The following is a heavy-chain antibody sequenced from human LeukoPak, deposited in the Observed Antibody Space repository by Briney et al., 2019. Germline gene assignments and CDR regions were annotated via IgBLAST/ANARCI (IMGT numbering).Heavy chain of an antibody. Sequence: SETLSLTCAVYGGSFSGYYWSWIRQPPGKGLEWIGEINHSGSTNYNPSLKSRVTISVDTSKNQFSLKLSSVTAADTAVYYCARTTKYQFKWAGFDPWGQGTPVTVSS. V-gene: IGHV4-34*01. CDR1: GGSFSGYY. D-gene: IGHD2-2*01. CDR3: ARTTKYQFKWAGFDP. CDR2: INHSGST. J-gene: IGHJ5*02.